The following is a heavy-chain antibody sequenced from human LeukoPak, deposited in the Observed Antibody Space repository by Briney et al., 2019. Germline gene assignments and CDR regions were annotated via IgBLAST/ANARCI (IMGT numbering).Heavy chain of an antibody. V-gene: IGHV1-18*01. CDR3: ARVRCTGGVCYTPGIDC. CDR1: GYTFTSYG. CDR2: ICANSSNT. Sequence: ASVKLSCRVSGYTFTSYGISWVRQAPGQGLEWMGWICANSSNTNYARNLQGGATTTTATSKSTSYMELRSLRPDDTALYYCARVRCTGGVCYTPGIDCWGHGTPVTASS. J-gene: IGHJ4*01. D-gene: IGHD2-8*02.